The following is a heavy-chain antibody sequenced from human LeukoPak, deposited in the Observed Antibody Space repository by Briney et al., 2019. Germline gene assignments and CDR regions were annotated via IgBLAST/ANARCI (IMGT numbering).Heavy chain of an antibody. CDR1: GFTFSSYA. CDR2: ISGGGGST. D-gene: IGHD3-22*01. J-gene: IGHJ4*02. CDR3: AKDPGYYDSSGYVDY. V-gene: IGHV3-23*01. Sequence: GGSLRLSCAASGFTFSSYAMSWVRQAPGKGLEWVSAISGGGGSTYYADSVKGRFTISRDNSKNTLYLQMNSLRAEDTAVYYCAKDPGYYDSSGYVDYWGQGTLVTVSS.